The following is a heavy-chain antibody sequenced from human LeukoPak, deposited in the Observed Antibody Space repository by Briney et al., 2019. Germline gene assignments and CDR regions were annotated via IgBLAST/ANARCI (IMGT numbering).Heavy chain of an antibody. CDR2: ISAYNGNT. Sequence: ASVKVSCKASGYSFTSYGITWVRQAPGQGLEWMGWISAYNGNTNYAQKLQDRVTMTTDTPTSTAYMELRSLRSDDTAVYYCARGFTYYYDSSGYPILGYWGQGTLVPVSS. CDR3: ARGFTYYYDSSGYPILGY. V-gene: IGHV1-18*01. D-gene: IGHD3-22*01. J-gene: IGHJ4*02. CDR1: GYSFTSYG.